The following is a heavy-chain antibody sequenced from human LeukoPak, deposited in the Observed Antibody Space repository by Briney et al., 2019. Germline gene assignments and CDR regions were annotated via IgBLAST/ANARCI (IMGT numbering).Heavy chain of an antibody. CDR2: ISGSGGST. D-gene: IGHD3-22*01. J-gene: IGHJ4*02. CDR3: AKGPYYDSSGYHDY. V-gene: IGHV3-23*01. CDR1: GFTFNSFA. Sequence: GGSLRLSCTASGFTFNSFAMTWVRQAPGKGLEWVSGISGSGGSTYYADSVKGRFTISRDNSKNTLYLQMNSLRAEDTAVYYCAKGPYYDSSGYHDYWGQGTLVTVSS.